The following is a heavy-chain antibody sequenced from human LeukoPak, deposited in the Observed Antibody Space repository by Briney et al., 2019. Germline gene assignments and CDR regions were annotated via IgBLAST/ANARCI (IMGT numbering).Heavy chain of an antibody. V-gene: IGHV3-73*01. D-gene: IGHD2-2*02. Sequence: PGGSLRLSCAASGFTFSGSAMHWVRQASGKGLEWVGRIRSKANSYATAYAASVKGRFTISRDDSKNTAYLQMNSLKTEDTAVYYCTETDNDIAVVPAAIAVWGKGTTVTVSS. CDR1: GFTFSGSA. CDR3: TETDNDIAVVPAAIAV. J-gene: IGHJ6*04. CDR2: IRSKANSYAT.